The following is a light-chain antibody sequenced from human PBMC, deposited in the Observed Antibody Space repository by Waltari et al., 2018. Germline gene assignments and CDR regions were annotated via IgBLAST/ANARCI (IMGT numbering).Light chain of an antibody. CDR1: NSNIGTNV. V-gene: IGLV1-44*01. J-gene: IGLJ1*01. CDR3: AGWDDSLNIYR. CDR2: GDH. Sequence: QSVLSQPASVSGAPGQRITISCSGRNSNIGTNVVNWYQHIPGMAPRLLIHGDHRRPSGVPDRFFGSKSGTLASLAIIGLQSDDEADYYCAGWDDSLNIYRFGPGTRVTVL.